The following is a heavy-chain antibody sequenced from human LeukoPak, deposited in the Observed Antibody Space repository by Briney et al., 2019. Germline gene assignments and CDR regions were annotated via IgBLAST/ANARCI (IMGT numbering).Heavy chain of an antibody. J-gene: IGHJ4*02. CDR2: INHSGST. CDR3: ARVSPYYDILTLPIDY. V-gene: IGHV4-34*01. Sequence: SETLSLTCAVYGGSFSGYYWSWIRQPPGKGLEWIGEINHSGSTNYNPSLKSRVTILVDTSKNQFSLKLSSVTAADTAVYYCARVSPYYDILTLPIDYWGQGTLVTVSS. D-gene: IGHD3-9*01. CDR1: GGSFSGYY.